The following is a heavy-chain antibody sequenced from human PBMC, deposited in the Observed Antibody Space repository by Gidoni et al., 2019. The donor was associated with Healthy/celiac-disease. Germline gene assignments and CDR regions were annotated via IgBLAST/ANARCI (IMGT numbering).Heavy chain of an antibody. CDR1: GRTFSSYT. V-gene: IGHV1-69*02. J-gene: IGHJ3*02. D-gene: IGHD2-21*02. Sequence: QVQLVQSGAEVKKPGSSVKVSCKASGRTFSSYTISWVRQAPGQGLEWMGRIIPILGVANYAQKFQGRVTITADKSTSTAYMELSSLRSEETAVYYCASWVPPLSANIVVVTAHRGRDAFDIWGQGTMVTVSS. CDR3: ASWVPPLSANIVVVTAHRGRDAFDI. CDR2: IIPILGVA.